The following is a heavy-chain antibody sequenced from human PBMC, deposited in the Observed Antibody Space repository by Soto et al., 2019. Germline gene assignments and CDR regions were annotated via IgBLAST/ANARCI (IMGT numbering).Heavy chain of an antibody. CDR2: IRGDLVTT. CDR3: VKEGKMGVEGFDF. D-gene: IGHD1-26*01. Sequence: EMQLLESGGDLVQPGGSLRLSCATSGFTFSDHATHWVRQAPGEGLEWVSGIRGDLVTTPYADSVKGRFTISRDNSKNTLYLQMNSLRAEDTAIYYCVKEGKMGVEGFDFWGQGTLVTVSS. J-gene: IGHJ4*02. V-gene: IGHV3-23*01. CDR1: GFTFSDHA.